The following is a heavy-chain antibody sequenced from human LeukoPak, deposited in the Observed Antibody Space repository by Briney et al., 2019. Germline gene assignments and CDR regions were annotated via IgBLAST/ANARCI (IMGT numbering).Heavy chain of an antibody. CDR1: GFTFGRYA. CDR3: ARDPYRDAPDYFDY. V-gene: IGHV3-30-3*01. J-gene: IGHJ4*02. D-gene: IGHD1-14*01. CDR2: ISDDGTFT. Sequence: GGSLRLSCAASGFTFGRYAMHWVRQAPGKGLEWVAVISDDGTFTLYGDSVRGRFTISRDSSKNTLSLQMNSLRPEDTAVYYCARDPYRDAPDYFDYWGQGTLVTVS.